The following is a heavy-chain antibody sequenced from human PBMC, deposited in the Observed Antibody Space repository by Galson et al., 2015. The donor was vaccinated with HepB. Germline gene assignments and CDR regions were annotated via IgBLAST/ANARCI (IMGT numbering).Heavy chain of an antibody. CDR1: GFTVNTNY. J-gene: IGHJ6*02. Sequence: SLRLSCAASGFTVNTNYMSWVRQAPGKGLEWVSIIYTGGDTYYADSMEGRFTISRDNSKNTLYLQMNSLRAEDTAVYYCARVFRYLEWLSYGQKYHYGVDVRGQGTTVTVSS. D-gene: IGHD3-3*01. CDR2: IYTGGDT. CDR3: ARVFRYLEWLSYGQKYHYGVDV. V-gene: IGHV3-53*01.